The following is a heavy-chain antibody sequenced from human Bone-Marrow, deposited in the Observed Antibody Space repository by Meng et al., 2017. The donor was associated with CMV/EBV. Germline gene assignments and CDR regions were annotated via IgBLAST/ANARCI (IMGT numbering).Heavy chain of an antibody. Sequence: GESLKISCAASGFTFSSYGMHWVRQAPGKGLEWVSYISSSGSTIYYADSVKGRFTISRDNAKNSLYLQMNSLRAEDTAVYYCARARVRGLKYDYYGMDVWGQGTTVTVSS. V-gene: IGHV3-48*04. J-gene: IGHJ6*02. CDR1: GFTFSSYG. CDR3: ARARVRGLKYDYYGMDV. CDR2: ISSSGSTI. D-gene: IGHD3-10*01.